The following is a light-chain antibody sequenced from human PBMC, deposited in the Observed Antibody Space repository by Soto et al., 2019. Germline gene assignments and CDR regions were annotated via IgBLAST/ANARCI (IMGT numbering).Light chain of an antibody. J-gene: IGKJ2*01. CDR1: QGIRSD. V-gene: IGKV1-6*01. CDR2: GAS. CDR3: LQDYNYPYT. Sequence: AIPMTQSPSSLSASVGDRVTITCRASQGIRSDLGWYQQKPGKAPKFLIYGASSLQSSVPSRFSGSGSGTDFTLTISSLQPEDFATYYCLQDYNYPYTFGRGTKLEVK.